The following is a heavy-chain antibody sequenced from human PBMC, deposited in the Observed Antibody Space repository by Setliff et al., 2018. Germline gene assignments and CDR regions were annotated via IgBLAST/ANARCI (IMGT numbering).Heavy chain of an antibody. V-gene: IGHV1-46*01. Sequence: ASVKVSCKASGYTFTSYYMHWVRQAPGQGLEWMGIINPSGGSTSYAQKFQGRVTMTWDTSTSTVYMELSSLRSEDTAVYYCARDASYNFWSGYRGAFDYWGQGTLVTVSS. CDR2: INPSGGST. D-gene: IGHD3-3*01. CDR3: ARDASYNFWSGYRGAFDY. CDR1: GYTFTSYY. J-gene: IGHJ4*02.